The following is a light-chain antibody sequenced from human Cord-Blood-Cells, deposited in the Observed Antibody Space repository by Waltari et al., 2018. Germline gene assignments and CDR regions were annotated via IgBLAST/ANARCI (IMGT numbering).Light chain of an antibody. V-gene: IGKV3-20*01. CDR3: QQYGSSPPNT. J-gene: IGKJ2*01. CDR1: QSVSSSY. Sequence: EIVLTQSPGTLSLSPGERATLSCRASQSVSSSYLAWYQQKPGQDPRLLIYGASSRATGIPDRVSGSGSGTDFTLTISRLEPEDFAVDYCQQYGSSPPNTFGQGTKLEIK. CDR2: GAS.